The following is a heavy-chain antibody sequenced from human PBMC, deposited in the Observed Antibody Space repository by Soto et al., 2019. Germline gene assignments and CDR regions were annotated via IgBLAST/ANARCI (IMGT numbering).Heavy chain of an antibody. CDR2: ISWNSGSI. D-gene: IGHD4-4*01. J-gene: IGHJ4*02. Sequence: GGSLRLSCAASGFTFDDYAMHWVRQAPGKGLEWVSGISWNSGSIGYADSVKGRFTISRDNAKNSLYLQMNSLRAEDTALYYCAKDIGYSNYASDYWGQGTLVTVSS. V-gene: IGHV3-9*01. CDR3: AKDIGYSNYASDY. CDR1: GFTFDDYA.